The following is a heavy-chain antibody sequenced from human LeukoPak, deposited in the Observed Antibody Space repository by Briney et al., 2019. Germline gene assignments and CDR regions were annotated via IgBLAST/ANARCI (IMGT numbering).Heavy chain of an antibody. J-gene: IGHJ4*02. D-gene: IGHD5-18*01. V-gene: IGHV3-30*04. CDR2: ISYDGSNK. Sequence: GGSLRLSCAASGFTFSSYAMHWVRQAPGKGLEWVAVISYDGSNKYYADSVKGRFTISRDNSKNTLYLQMNSLRAEDTAVYYCAREGSSYGIDYWGQGTLVTVSS. CDR3: AREGSSYGIDY. CDR1: GFTFSSYA.